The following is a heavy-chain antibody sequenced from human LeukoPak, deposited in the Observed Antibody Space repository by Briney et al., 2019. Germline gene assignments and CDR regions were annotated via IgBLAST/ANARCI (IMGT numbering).Heavy chain of an antibody. CDR1: GYTFTSYG. Sequence: ASVKVSCKASGYTFTSYGISWVRQAPGQGLEWMGWISAYSGNTNYAQKLQGRVTMTTETSTSTAYMELRSLRSDDTAVYYCARALGYCTNGVCHNYGSRWDWFDPWGQGTLVTVSS. J-gene: IGHJ5*02. V-gene: IGHV1-18*01. CDR3: ARALGYCTNGVCHNYGSRWDWFDP. CDR2: ISAYSGNT. D-gene: IGHD2-8*01.